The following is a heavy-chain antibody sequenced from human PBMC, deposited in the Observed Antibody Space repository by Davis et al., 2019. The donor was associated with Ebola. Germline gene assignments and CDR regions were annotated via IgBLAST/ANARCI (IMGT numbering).Heavy chain of an antibody. V-gene: IGHV4-30-2*01. J-gene: IGHJ6*02. CDR2: IDNGGTT. CDR3: ARDRYALDV. CDR1: GGSVNSGGYS. Sequence: SQTLSLTCAVSGGSVNSGGYSWTWIRQPPGKGLQWLGNIDNGGTTYYNPSLKSRLTISVDGSKNQFYLRLSSVTAADTAVYYCARDRYALDVWGQGTTVTVSS.